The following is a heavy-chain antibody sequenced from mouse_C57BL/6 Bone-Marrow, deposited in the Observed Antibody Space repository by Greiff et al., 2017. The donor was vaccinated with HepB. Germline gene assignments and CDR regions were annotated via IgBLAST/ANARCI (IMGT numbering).Heavy chain of an antibody. V-gene: IGHV5-6*01. CDR2: ISSGGSYT. J-gene: IGHJ1*03. D-gene: IGHD1-1*01. CDR3: ARVGITTVVATDWYFDV. CDR1: GFTFSSYG. Sequence: EVMLVESGGDLVKPGGSLKLSCAASGFTFSSYGMSWVRQTPDKRLEWVATISSGGSYTYYPDSVKGRFTISRDNAKNTLYLQMSSLKSEDTAMYYCARVGITTVVATDWYFDVWGTGTTVTVSS.